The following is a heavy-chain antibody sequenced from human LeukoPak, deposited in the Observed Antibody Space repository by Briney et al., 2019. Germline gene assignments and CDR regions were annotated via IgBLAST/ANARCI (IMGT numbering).Heavy chain of an antibody. J-gene: IGHJ6*04. CDR3: ARGGAYSSGWYVEGYYYYGMDV. D-gene: IGHD6-19*01. V-gene: IGHV4-31*03. Sequence: SQTLSLTCTVSGGSISSGGYYWSWIRQHPGKGLEWIGYIYYSGSTYYNPSLKSRVTISVDTSKNQFSLKLSSVTAADTAVYYCARGGAYSSGWYVEGYYYYGMDVWGKGTTVTASS. CDR1: GGSISSGGYY. CDR2: IYYSGST.